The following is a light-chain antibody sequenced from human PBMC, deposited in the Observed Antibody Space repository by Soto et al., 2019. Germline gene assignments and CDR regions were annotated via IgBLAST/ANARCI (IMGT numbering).Light chain of an antibody. V-gene: IGLV2-14*01. CDR1: SSDVGGYNY. CDR2: DVS. Sequence: QSALTQPASVSGSPGQSITISCTGTSSDVGGYNYVSWYQQHPGKAPKLMIYDVSNRPSGVSNRFSGSKSGNTASLTISGLQAEDEADYYCSSYTSSSIQFGGGTQLTV. J-gene: IGLJ2*01. CDR3: SSYTSSSIQ.